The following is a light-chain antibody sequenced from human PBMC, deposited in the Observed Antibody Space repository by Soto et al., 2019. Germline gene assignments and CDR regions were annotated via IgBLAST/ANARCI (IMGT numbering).Light chain of an antibody. CDR3: QQRSNWQEFT. Sequence: EIVLTQSPATLSLSPGERATLSCRASQSVSSYLAWYQQKPGQAPRLLIYDASNRATGIPARFSGSGSGTDFTLTISSLEPEDFAVYYCQQRSNWQEFTFGPGTQVDIK. CDR1: QSVSSY. J-gene: IGKJ3*01. V-gene: IGKV3-11*01. CDR2: DAS.